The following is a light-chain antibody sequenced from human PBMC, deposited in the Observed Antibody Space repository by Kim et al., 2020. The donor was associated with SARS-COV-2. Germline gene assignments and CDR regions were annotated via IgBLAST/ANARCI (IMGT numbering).Light chain of an antibody. J-gene: IGLJ2*01. V-gene: IGLV1-44*01. CDR3: AGWDDSLNGVV. CDR2: SNN. CDR1: SSNIGSNT. Sequence: QSVLTQPPSASGTPGQRVTISCSGSSSNIGSNTVNWYQQLPGTAPKLLIYSNNQRPSGVPDRFSGSKSGTSGSLAISGFQSEDEADYYCAGWDDSLNGVVFGGGTQLTVL.